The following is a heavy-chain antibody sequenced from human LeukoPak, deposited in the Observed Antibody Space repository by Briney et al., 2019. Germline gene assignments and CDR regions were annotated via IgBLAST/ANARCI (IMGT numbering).Heavy chain of an antibody. J-gene: IGHJ4*02. CDR1: GGSISSSSYY. CDR3: ARDLWFGEKHLDY. Sequence: SETLSLTCTVSGGSISSSSYYWGWIRQPPGNGLEWIGSIYYSGSTYYNPSLKSRVTISVDTSKNQFSLKLSSVTAADTAVYYCARDLWFGEKHLDYWGQGTLVTVSS. V-gene: IGHV4-39*07. CDR2: IYYSGST. D-gene: IGHD3-10*01.